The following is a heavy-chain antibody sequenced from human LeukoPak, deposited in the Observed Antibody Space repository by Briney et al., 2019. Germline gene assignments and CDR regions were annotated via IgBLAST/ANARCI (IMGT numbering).Heavy chain of an antibody. CDR3: ARSKGSYYY. D-gene: IGHD3-10*01. CDR1: GGSISSGSYF. J-gene: IGHJ4*01. Sequence: SETLSLTCTVSGGSISSGSYFWDWIRQPPGKGLEWIGSIYYSGSTYYNPSLKSRVTISVDTSNNQFSLKLSSVTAADTAMYYCARSKGSYYYWGHGTLVTVSS. V-gene: IGHV4-39*01. CDR2: IYYSGST.